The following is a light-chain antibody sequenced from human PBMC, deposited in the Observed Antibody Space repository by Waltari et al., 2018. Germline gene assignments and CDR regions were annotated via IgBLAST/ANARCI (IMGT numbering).Light chain of an antibody. CDR2: AAS. CDR3: QQLNSYRYT. Sequence: IQLTQSPSFLSASVGDRVTITCRASQTISIYLAWYQQKPGKAPKLLIYAASTLQRGVPSRFSGSASGTEFSLTISSLQPEDSATYYCQQLNSYRYTFGQWTKLEIK. J-gene: IGKJ2*01. CDR1: QTISIY. V-gene: IGKV1-9*01.